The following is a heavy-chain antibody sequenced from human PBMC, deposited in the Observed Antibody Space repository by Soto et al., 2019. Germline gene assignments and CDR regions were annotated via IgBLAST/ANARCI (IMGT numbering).Heavy chain of an antibody. D-gene: IGHD5-12*01. V-gene: IGHV3-15*07. Sequence: EVKLVESGGGLVKPGGSLRLSCAASGFSFTNAWMNWVRQAPGRGLEWVGRIKNKAGGETTDYAAPVKGRFTISRDDSTNTLYLQMNSLKTEDTAVYYCTTDQGGHDPHPWGQGTLVTVSS. CDR3: TTDQGGHDPHP. CDR1: GFSFTNAW. CDR2: IKNKAGGETT. J-gene: IGHJ5*02.